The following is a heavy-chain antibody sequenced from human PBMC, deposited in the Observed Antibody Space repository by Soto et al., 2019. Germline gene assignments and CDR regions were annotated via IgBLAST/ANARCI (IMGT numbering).Heavy chain of an antibody. CDR3: TRDQGSGSYFRFDY. CDR1: GYTFTSYG. J-gene: IGHJ4*02. CDR2: IAAYNGNT. D-gene: IGHD1-26*01. V-gene: IGHV1-18*01. Sequence: ASVKVSCKASGYTFTSYGISWVRLAPGQGLEWMGWIAAYNGNTNYAQNLQGRVTMTTDTSTSTAYMELRSLRFDDTAVYYCTRDQGSGSYFRFDYCGQGTLVTV.